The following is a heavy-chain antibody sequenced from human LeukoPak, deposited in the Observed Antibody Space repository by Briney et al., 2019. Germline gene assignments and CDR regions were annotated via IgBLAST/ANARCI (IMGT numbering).Heavy chain of an antibody. Sequence: GASVKVSCKASGGTFSSYAISWVRQAPGQGLEWMGGIIPIFGTANYAQKFQGRVTITADESTSTAYMELSSLRSEDTAVYYCARGYCSSTSCHARFDYWGQGTLVTVSS. V-gene: IGHV1-69*13. CDR3: ARGYCSSTSCHARFDY. J-gene: IGHJ4*02. CDR2: IIPIFGTA. D-gene: IGHD2-2*01. CDR1: GGTFSSYA.